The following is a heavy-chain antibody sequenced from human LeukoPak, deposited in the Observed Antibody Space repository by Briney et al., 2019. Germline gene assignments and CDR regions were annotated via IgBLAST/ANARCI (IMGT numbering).Heavy chain of an antibody. V-gene: IGHV3-48*02. J-gene: IGHJ3*01. Sequence: GGSLRLSCASSGFTFSSYPINWVRQAPGKGLEWVSYISSSSRTIYYADSVKGRFTISRDNAKNSLYLQMNGLRDEDTAVYFCARVLGGYDAFDVWGQGTMVTVSS. CDR2: ISSSSRTI. CDR3: ARVLGGYDAFDV. CDR1: GFTFSSYP. D-gene: IGHD3-16*01.